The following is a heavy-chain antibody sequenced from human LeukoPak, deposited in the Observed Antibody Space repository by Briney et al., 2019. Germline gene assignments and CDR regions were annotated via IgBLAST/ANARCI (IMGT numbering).Heavy chain of an antibody. CDR3: ARDSAAGYYDFWSGYYDYYYMDV. V-gene: IGHV1-46*01. Sequence: ASVKVPCKASGYTFTSYYMHWVRQAPGQGLEWMGIINPSGGSTSYAQKFQGRVTVTRDMSTSTVYMELSSLRSEDTAVYYCARDSAAGYYDFWSGYYDYYYMDVWGKGTTVTVSS. CDR2: INPSGGST. CDR1: GYTFTSYY. J-gene: IGHJ6*03. D-gene: IGHD3-3*01.